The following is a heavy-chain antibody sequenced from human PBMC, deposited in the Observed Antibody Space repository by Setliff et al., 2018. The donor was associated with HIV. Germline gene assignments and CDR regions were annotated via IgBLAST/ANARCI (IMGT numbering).Heavy chain of an antibody. V-gene: IGHV4-34*01. J-gene: IGHJ4*02. CDR2: IHHTGYI. CDR1: GGPSTDHY. CDR3: AAFFVTPMTTQDF. Sequence: SETLSLTCAVYGGPSTDHYWNWIRQSPGMGLEWIAEIHHTGYINYNPSLRSRVSVSRDMSSNQFSLRLSSVTAADAAVYYCAAFFVTPMTTQDFWGQGTLVTVSS. D-gene: IGHD4-4*01.